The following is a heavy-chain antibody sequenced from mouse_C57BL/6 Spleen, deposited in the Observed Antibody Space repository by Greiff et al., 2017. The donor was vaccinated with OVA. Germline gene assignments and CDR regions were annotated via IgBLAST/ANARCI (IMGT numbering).Heavy chain of an antibody. CDR3: ARPDYYGSSYVGWYFDV. D-gene: IGHD1-1*01. J-gene: IGHJ1*03. V-gene: IGHV1-64*01. Sequence: VQLQQPGAELVKPGASVKLSCKASGYTFTSYWMHWVKQRPGQGLEWIGMIHPNSGSTNYNEKFKSKATLTVDKSSSTAYMQLSSLTSEDSAVYYCARPDYYGSSYVGWYFDVWGTGTTVTVSS. CDR2: IHPNSGST. CDR1: GYTFTSYW.